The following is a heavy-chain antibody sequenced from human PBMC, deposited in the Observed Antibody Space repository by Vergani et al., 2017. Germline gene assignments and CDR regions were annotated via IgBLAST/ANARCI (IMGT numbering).Heavy chain of an antibody. J-gene: IGHJ4*02. CDR1: GFTFSSYA. V-gene: IGHV3-30-3*01. CDR3: ARDCLRYSSSWYYFDY. D-gene: IGHD6-13*01. CDR2: ISYDGSNK. Sequence: QVQLVESGGGVVQPGRSLRLSCAASGFTFSSYAMHWVRQAPGKGLEWVAVISYDGSNKYYADSVKGRFTISRDNSKNTLYLQMNSLRAEDTAVYYCARDCLRYSSSWYYFDYWGQGTLVTVSS.